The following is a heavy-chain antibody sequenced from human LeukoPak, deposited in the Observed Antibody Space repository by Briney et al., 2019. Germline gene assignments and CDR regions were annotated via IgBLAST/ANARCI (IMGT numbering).Heavy chain of an antibody. J-gene: IGHJ6*03. CDR2: INTDGTVT. CDR3: AKNTFSGYYYMDV. D-gene: IGHD3-16*01. CDR1: GFTFSKYW. Sequence: PGGSLRLSCAASGFTFSKYWMLWVRQAPGKGLESVSRINTDGTVTTYADSVKGRFTVSRDNADSTMFLQMNSVRDEDTAVYYCAKNTFSGYYYMDVWGKGTTVTVSS. V-gene: IGHV3-74*01.